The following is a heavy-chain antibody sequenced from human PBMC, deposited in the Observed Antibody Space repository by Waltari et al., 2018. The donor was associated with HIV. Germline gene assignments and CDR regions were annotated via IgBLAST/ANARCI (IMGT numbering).Heavy chain of an antibody. J-gene: IGHJ2*01. V-gene: IGHV3-30*01. CDR2: MSSDGRRR. D-gene: IGHD3-22*01. CDR1: GFTFSSFG. Sequence: QAQLVESGGGVVEPGRSLTLSCAASGFTFSSFGMHWVRQSPGKGLEGVTVMSSDGRRREFADSVRGRFTVFRDNSNNTVYLQMNRLRQEDSAVYFCAKGGYSSGHYGDGGWYFDLWGRGTLVTVSS. CDR3: AKGGYSSGHYGDGGWYFDL.